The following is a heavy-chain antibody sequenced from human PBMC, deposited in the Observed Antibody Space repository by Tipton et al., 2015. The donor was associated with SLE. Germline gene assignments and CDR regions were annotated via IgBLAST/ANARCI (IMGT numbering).Heavy chain of an antibody. CDR3: VKDPFV. CDR1: GGSISSYY. D-gene: IGHD2/OR15-2a*01. CDR2: IYYSGST. J-gene: IGHJ4*02. V-gene: IGHV4-59*12. Sequence: TLSLTCTVSGGSISSYYWSWIRQPPGKGLEWIGYIYYSGSTNYNPSLKSRVTISVDTSKNQFSLKLSSVTAEDTAVYYCVKDPFVGGQGTLVTVSS.